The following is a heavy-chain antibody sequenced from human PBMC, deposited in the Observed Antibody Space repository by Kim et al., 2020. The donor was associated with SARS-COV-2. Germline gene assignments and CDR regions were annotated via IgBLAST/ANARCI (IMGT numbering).Heavy chain of an antibody. Sequence: ASVKVSCKASGYTFTSYGISWVRQAPGQGLEGMGWISAYNGNTNYAQKLQGRVTMTTDTSTSTAYMELRSLRSDDTAVYYCARDSFYYDFWSGLGTIDYWGQGTLVTVSS. CDR3: ARDSFYYDFWSGLGTIDY. J-gene: IGHJ4*02. D-gene: IGHD3-3*01. CDR2: ISAYNGNT. CDR1: GYTFTSYG. V-gene: IGHV1-18*01.